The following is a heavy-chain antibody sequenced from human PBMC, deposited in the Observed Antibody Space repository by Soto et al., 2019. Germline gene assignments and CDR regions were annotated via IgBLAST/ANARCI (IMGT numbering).Heavy chain of an antibody. CDR3: ARTDCSSTSCYNYYYYGMDV. Sequence: RASVKVSCKTSGYSFTKYGLHWVRQAPGQRLEWMGWINPGNGDTNYSQKFQGRVTITRDTSATTAYMELSSLRSEDSAVFYCARTDCSSTSCYNYYYYGMDVWGQGTTVTVSS. V-gene: IGHV1-3*01. CDR2: INPGNGDT. J-gene: IGHJ6*02. D-gene: IGHD2-2*01. CDR1: GYSFTKYG.